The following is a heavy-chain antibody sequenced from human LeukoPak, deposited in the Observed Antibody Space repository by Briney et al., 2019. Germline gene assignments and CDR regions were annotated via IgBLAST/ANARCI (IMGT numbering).Heavy chain of an antibody. D-gene: IGHD3-10*01. CDR3: ARREVEMRASASGNWLGP. CDR1: GGSISSSY. J-gene: IGHJ5*02. V-gene: IGHV4-59*08. Sequence: SETLSLTCTVSGGSISSSYWNWVRQPPGKGLEWIGRISYSGTTNYNPSLKSRVTISSDTSKNQFSLKLTSVTAADTAVYYCARREVEMRASASGNWLGPWGQGTLVTVYS. CDR2: ISYSGTT.